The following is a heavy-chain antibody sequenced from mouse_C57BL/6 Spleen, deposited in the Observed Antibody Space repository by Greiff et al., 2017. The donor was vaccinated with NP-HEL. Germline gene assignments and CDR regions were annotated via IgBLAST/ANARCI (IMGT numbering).Heavy chain of an antibody. CDR3: ARKGELGRAWFAY. CDR1: GYSFTGYY. V-gene: IGHV1-42*01. Sequence: EVQLQQSGPELVKPGASVKISCKASGYSFTGYYMNWVKQSPEKSLEWIGEINPSTGGTTYIQKFKAKATLTVDKSSSTAYMQLKSLTSEDSAVYYCARKGELGRAWFAYWGQGTLVTVSA. CDR2: INPSTGGT. J-gene: IGHJ3*01. D-gene: IGHD4-1*01.